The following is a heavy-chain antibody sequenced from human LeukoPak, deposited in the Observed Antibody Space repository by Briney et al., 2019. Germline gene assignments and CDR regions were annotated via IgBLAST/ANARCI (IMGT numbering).Heavy chain of an antibody. D-gene: IGHD6-13*01. V-gene: IGHV4-39*07. CDR1: GGSISSSSYY. CDR2: IYYSGST. Sequence: SETLSLTCTVSGGSISSSSYYWGWIRQPPGKGLEWIGSIYYSGSTYYNPSLKSRVTISVDTSKNQFSLKLSSVTAADTAVYYCARDLLLGSSWRPYDYWGQGTLVTVSS. CDR3: ARDLLLGSSWRPYDY. J-gene: IGHJ4*02.